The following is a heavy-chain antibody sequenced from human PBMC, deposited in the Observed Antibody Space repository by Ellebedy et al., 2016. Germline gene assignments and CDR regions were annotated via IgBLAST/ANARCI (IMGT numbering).Heavy chain of an antibody. Sequence: SETLSLXXAVHGGSFSGYYWSWLRQPPGKGLEWIGEINHSGSTNYNPSLKSRVTISVDTSKNQFSLKLSSVTAADTAVYYCASGIWFGELLPDDAFDIWGQGTMVTVSS. J-gene: IGHJ3*02. CDR2: INHSGST. CDR3: ASGIWFGELLPDDAFDI. V-gene: IGHV4-34*01. CDR1: GGSFSGYY. D-gene: IGHD3-10*01.